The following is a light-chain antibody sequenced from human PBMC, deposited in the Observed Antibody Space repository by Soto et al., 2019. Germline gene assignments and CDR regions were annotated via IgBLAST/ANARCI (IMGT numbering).Light chain of an antibody. V-gene: IGLV2-8*01. CDR2: EVS. CDR3: SSYAGRNNLGV. CDR1: SSDVGGYNY. J-gene: IGLJ2*01. Sequence: QSALTQPPSASGSPGQSVTISCTGTSSDVGGYNYVSWYQQHPGKAPKLMIYEVSKRPSGVPDSFSGSKSGNTASLTVSGLQAEDEADYYCSSYAGRNNLGVFGGGTQLTVL.